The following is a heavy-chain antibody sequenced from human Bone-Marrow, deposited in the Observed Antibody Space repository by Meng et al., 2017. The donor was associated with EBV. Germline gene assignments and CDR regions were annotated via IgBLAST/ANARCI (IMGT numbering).Heavy chain of an antibody. V-gene: IGHV1-69*01. CDR2: LIPMTGVA. CDR3: ASESGRGFTPDY. D-gene: IGHD3-10*01. J-gene: IGHJ4*02. Sequence: QVQLVESGAEVKKPGAAVKVSCKASGGTFSSYAISWVRQAPGQGLVWMGGLIPMTGVAHYAQKFQDRVSIIADESTSTHYLELSSLRSEDTAIYFCASESGRGFTPDYWGQGTLVTVSS. CDR1: GGTFSSYA.